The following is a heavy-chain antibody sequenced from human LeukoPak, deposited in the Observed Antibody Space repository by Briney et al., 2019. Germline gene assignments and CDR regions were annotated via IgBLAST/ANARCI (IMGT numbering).Heavy chain of an antibody. CDR3: ASYLYWWSDLGY. J-gene: IGHJ4*02. Sequence: GGSLRLSCAASGFTFNSYSMNWVRQAPGKGLEWVSYITSSSSTIQYADSVKGRFIISRDNAKSSLYLQMNSLRVEDTAVYYCASYLYWWSDLGYWGRGTLVTVSS. CDR1: GFTFNSYS. V-gene: IGHV3-48*01. CDR2: ITSSSSTI. D-gene: IGHD2-8*02.